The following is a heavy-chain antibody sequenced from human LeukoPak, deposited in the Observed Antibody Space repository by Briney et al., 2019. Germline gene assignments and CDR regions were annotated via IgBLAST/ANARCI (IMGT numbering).Heavy chain of an antibody. D-gene: IGHD6-6*01. CDR2: IYYSGST. V-gene: IGHV4-59*08. CDR1: GGSISNYD. Sequence: SETLSLTRSVSGGSISNYDCIWLRQPPGKGLEWIGYIYYSGSTNYNPSLKSRVTISVDTSKNQFSLKLSSVTAAHTAVYYCATTRILLYAFDICGRGAMVTVSS. J-gene: IGHJ3*02. CDR3: ATTRILLYAFDI.